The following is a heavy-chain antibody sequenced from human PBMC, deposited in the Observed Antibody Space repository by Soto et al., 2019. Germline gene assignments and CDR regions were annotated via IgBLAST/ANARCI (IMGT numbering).Heavy chain of an antibody. CDR1: VYSFSSFW. CDR3: AKHTTYRFYGMDV. Sequence: PGESLKISCKGSVYSFSSFWIGWVRQVPGKGLELIGIIYPGDSDIRYSPSFEGQVTMSADRSSSTAYLQWSSLKASDTAMYYCAKHTTYRFYGMDVWGQGTTVTVSS. D-gene: IGHD1-1*01. V-gene: IGHV5-51*01. CDR2: IYPGDSDI. J-gene: IGHJ6*02.